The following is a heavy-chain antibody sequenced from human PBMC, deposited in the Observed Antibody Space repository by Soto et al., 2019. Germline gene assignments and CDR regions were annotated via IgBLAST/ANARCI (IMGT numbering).Heavy chain of an antibody. Sequence: GGSLRLSCAASGFTFSSYSMSWVRQAPGKGLEWVSYISSGVGGTIYHADSVRGRFTISRDNAKNSLYLQMNSLRDEDTAVYYCARSDGDYVPLDYWGQGTLVTVSS. J-gene: IGHJ4*02. CDR1: GFTFSSYS. CDR3: ARSDGDYVPLDY. CDR2: ISSGVGGTI. V-gene: IGHV3-48*02. D-gene: IGHD4-17*01.